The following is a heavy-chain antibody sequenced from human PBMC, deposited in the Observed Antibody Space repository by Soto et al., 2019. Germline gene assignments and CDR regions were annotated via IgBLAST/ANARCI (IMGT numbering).Heavy chain of an antibody. Sequence: EVQLVESGGGLVKPGGSLRLSCAASGFTFSTYSMSWVRQAPGKGLEWVSSIASWSDYIYYADSVKGRFTISRDNAKNSLYLQMNSLRAEDTALYYCARGGNYVGLYYGMDVWGQGTTVTVSS. CDR2: IASWSDYI. D-gene: IGHD3-16*01. CDR1: GFTFSTYS. CDR3: ARGGNYVGLYYGMDV. J-gene: IGHJ6*02. V-gene: IGHV3-21*01.